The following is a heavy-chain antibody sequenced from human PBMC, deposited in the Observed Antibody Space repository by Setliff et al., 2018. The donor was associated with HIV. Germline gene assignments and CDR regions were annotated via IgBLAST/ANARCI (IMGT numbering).Heavy chain of an antibody. Sequence: ASVKVSCKASGYTFTSYHMHWVRQAPGQRLEWMGWVNAANGYTKYSQKFQGRVTITRDTSANTAYMELSSLRSEDTAVCYCARPRSGGSGSYSWFDPWGQGTLVTVSS. D-gene: IGHD3-10*01. V-gene: IGHV1-3*01. CDR2: VNAANGYT. CDR1: GYTFTSYH. J-gene: IGHJ5*02. CDR3: ARPRSGGSGSYSWFDP.